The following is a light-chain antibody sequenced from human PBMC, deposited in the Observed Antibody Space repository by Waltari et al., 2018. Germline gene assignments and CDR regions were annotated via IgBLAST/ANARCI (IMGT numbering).Light chain of an antibody. CDR3: QQANSFLPPT. J-gene: IGKJ4*01. CDR2: AAS. V-gene: IGKV1-12*01. Sequence: DIQMTQSPSSVSASIGDRVTITCRASQGISNWLAWYQQKPGKAPKLLIHAASNLQSGVPSRFSGNGSGTDFSLTISSLQPEDFATYYCQQANSFLPPTCGGGTKVEIK. CDR1: QGISNW.